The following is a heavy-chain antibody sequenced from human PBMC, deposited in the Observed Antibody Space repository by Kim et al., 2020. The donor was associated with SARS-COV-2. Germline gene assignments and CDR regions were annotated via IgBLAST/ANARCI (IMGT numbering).Heavy chain of an antibody. CDR1: GFTFSSYS. CDR3: ARDRAYYYDSRGDAFDI. Sequence: GGSLRLSCAASGFTFSSYSMNWVRQAPGKGLEWVSSISSSSSYIYYADSVKGRFSISRDNAKNSLYLQMNSLRAEDTAVYYCARDRAYYYDSRGDAFDIWGQGTMVTVSS. J-gene: IGHJ3*02. D-gene: IGHD3-22*01. CDR2: ISSSSSYI. V-gene: IGHV3-21*01.